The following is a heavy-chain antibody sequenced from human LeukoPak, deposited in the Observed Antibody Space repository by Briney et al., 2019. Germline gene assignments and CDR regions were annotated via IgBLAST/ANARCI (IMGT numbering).Heavy chain of an antibody. V-gene: IGHV3-30*03. CDR3: AREYQGYSSSWHYYGMDV. CDR2: ISFDGSKK. D-gene: IGHD6-13*01. Sequence: PGRSLRFSCADSGSTFSRYRMHRVRQAPGKGLEWVAVISFDGSKKYYADSVKGRFTISRDNSKNTLYLQMNSLRAEDTAVYYCAREYQGYSSSWHYYGMDVWGQGTSVTVSS. CDR1: GSTFSRYR. J-gene: IGHJ6*02.